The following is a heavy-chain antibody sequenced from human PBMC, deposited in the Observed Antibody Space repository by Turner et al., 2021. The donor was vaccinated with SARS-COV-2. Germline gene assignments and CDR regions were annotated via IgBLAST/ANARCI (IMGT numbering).Heavy chain of an antibody. J-gene: IGHJ6*02. CDR2: ISWNSGNI. CDR1: GFTFDDYA. Sequence: EVQLVESGGGLVQPGSSLILSCAASGFTFDDYAMHWVRQAPGKGLEWVSGISWNSGNIGYADSVKGRFTISRDNAKNSLSLPMSSLRADDTALYYCARTRTAGGLNAMDVWGQGTTVTVSS. D-gene: IGHD3-16*01. V-gene: IGHV3-9*01. CDR3: ARTRTAGGLNAMDV.